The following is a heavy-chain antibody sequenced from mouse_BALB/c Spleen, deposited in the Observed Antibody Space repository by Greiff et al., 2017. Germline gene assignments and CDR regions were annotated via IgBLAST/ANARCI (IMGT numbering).Heavy chain of an antibody. CDR2: IWGGGST. V-gene: IGHV2-6-4*01. CDR1: GFSLSRYS. CDR3: ARDEGTGTGYFDV. D-gene: IGHD4-1*01. Sequence: QVQLKESGPGLVAPSQSLSITCTVSGFSLSRYSVHWVRQPPGKGLEWLGMIWGGGSTDYNSALKSRLSISKDNSTSQVFLKMNSLQTEDTAMYYCARDEGTGTGYFDVWGAGTTVTVSS. J-gene: IGHJ1*01.